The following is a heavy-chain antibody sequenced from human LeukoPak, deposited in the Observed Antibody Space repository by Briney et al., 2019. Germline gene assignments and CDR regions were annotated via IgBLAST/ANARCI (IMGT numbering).Heavy chain of an antibody. Sequence: SETLSLTCAVYGGSFSGYYWSWIRQPPGKGLEWIGEINHSGSTNYNPSLKSRVTISVDTSKNQFSLKLSSVTAADTAVYYCARGEVLRFLEWLNPNYYYIDVWGKGTTVTVSS. CDR2: INHSGST. CDR1: GGSFSGYY. CDR3: ARGEVLRFLEWLNPNYYYIDV. V-gene: IGHV4-34*01. J-gene: IGHJ6*03. D-gene: IGHD3-3*01.